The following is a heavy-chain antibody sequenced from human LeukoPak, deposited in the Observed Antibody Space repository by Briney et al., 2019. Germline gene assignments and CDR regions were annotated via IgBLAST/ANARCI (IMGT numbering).Heavy chain of an antibody. Sequence: ASVRVSCTVSGYTLTELSMHWVRQAPGKGLEWVGGFDPEDGETIYAQTVQGRVTMTEDTSTDTAYMELSSLRSEDTAVYYCATGAVAALDYWGQGTLVTVSS. CDR3: ATGAVAALDY. D-gene: IGHD6-19*01. J-gene: IGHJ4*02. CDR1: GYTLTELS. CDR2: FDPEDGET. V-gene: IGHV1-24*01.